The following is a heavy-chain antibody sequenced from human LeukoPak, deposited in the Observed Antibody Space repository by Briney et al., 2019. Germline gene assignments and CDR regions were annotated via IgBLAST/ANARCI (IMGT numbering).Heavy chain of an antibody. CDR3: ARQGDSGYDYFHY. D-gene: IGHD5-12*01. CDR2: LSYSGST. CDR1: GDSISISSYF. J-gene: IGHJ4*02. Sequence: PSETLSLTCTVSGDSISISSYFWGWIRQSPGTGLQWIGTLSYSGSTYYNPSLKSRVTISVDTSKNQFSLNLSSVTAADTAVYYCARQGDSGYDYFHYWGQGILVTVSS. V-gene: IGHV4-39*01.